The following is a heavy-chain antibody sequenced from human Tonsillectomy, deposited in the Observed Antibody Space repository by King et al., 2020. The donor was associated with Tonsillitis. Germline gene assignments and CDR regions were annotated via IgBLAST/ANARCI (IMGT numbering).Heavy chain of an antibody. V-gene: IGHV4-38-2*02. J-gene: IGHJ4*02. CDR2: IHHSGTT. CDR3: AIDGGGAYYSGYATGVSNY. D-gene: IGHD5-12*01. Sequence: QLQESGPGLVKPSETLSLTCGVSGYSISSGHYWGWIRQPPGKGLEWIGSIHHSGTTYYNPSVKSRVTISVDTSKNQFSLRLNSVTSADTAVYFCAIDGGGAYYSGYATGVSNYWGQGTLVTVSS. CDR1: GYSISSGHY.